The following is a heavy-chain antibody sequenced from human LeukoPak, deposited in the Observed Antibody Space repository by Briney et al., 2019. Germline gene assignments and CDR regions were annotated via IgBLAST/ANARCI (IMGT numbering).Heavy chain of an antibody. Sequence: TGGSLRLSCAASGFTFSSYGMHWVRQAPGKGLEWVTLLSYDGSNKYYADSVKGRFTISRDNSKNTLYLQMNSLRAGDTAVYYCARDCTGGTCYDAFDIWGQGTMVTVSS. CDR3: ARDCTGGTCYDAFDI. CDR1: GFTFSSYG. CDR2: LSYDGSNK. J-gene: IGHJ3*02. V-gene: IGHV3-30*03. D-gene: IGHD2-15*01.